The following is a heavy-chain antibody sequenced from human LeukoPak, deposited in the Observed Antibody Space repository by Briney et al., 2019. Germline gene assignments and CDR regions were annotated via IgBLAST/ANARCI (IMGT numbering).Heavy chain of an antibody. V-gene: IGHV4-30-4*01. Sequence: SETLSLTCTVSGGSISSGDYYWSWIRQPPGKGLEWIGYIYYSGSTYYNPSLKNRVTISVDTSKNQFSLKLSSVTAADTAVYYCARGIYGSGSYYNGWGQGTLVTVSS. J-gene: IGHJ4*02. CDR1: GGSISSGDYY. D-gene: IGHD3-10*01. CDR2: IYYSGST. CDR3: ARGIYGSGSYYNG.